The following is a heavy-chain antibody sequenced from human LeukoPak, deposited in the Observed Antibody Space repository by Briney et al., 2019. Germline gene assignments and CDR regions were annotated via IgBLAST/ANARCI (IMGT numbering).Heavy chain of an antibody. Sequence: SETLSLTCTASGGSISSYYWSWIRQPPGKGLEWIGYIYYSGSTNYNPSLKSRVTISVDTSKNQFSLKLSSGTAADTAVYYCARCLVGATYYFDYWGQGTLVTVSS. D-gene: IGHD1-26*01. CDR3: ARCLVGATYYFDY. CDR2: IYYSGST. J-gene: IGHJ4*02. V-gene: IGHV4-59*01. CDR1: GGSISSYY.